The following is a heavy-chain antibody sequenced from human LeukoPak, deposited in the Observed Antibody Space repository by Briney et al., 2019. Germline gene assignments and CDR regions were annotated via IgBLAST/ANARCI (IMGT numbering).Heavy chain of an antibody. Sequence: GRSLRLSCAVSGFSFSSYGMHWVRQAPGKGLEWVAVISYDGRNKYYADSVKGRSTISRDDSKNTLYLQMNSLRREDTAVYYCAKDHGSGWEYFDYWGQGTPVTVSS. CDR1: GFSFSSYG. V-gene: IGHV3-30*18. J-gene: IGHJ4*02. D-gene: IGHD6-19*01. CDR2: ISYDGRNK. CDR3: AKDHGSGWEYFDY.